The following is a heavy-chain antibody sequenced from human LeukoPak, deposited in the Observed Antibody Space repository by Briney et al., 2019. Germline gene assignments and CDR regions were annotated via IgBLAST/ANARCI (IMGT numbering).Heavy chain of an antibody. J-gene: IGHJ4*02. CDR1: GYTFTGYY. Sequence: ASVKVSRKASGYTFTGYYMHWVRQAPGQGLEWMGWINPNSGGTNYAQKFRGRVTMTRDTSISTAYMELSRLRSDDTAVYYCAGSQYYYDSSGLMHYWGQGTLVTVSS. D-gene: IGHD3-22*01. CDR2: INPNSGGT. CDR3: AGSQYYYDSSGLMHY. V-gene: IGHV1-2*02.